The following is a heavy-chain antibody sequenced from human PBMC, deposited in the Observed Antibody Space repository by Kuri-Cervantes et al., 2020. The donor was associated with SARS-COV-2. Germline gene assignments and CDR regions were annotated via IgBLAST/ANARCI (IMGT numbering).Heavy chain of an antibody. Sequence: GGSLRLSCAASGFTFSSYGMHWVRQAPGKGLEWVAFIRYDGSNKYYADSVKGRFTISRDNSKNSLYLQMNSLRAEDTALYYCARIHSSSSGCYFDYWGQGTLVTVSS. V-gene: IGHV3-30*02. J-gene: IGHJ4*02. CDR3: ARIHSSSSGCYFDY. CDR1: GFTFSSYG. D-gene: IGHD6-6*01. CDR2: IRYDGSNK.